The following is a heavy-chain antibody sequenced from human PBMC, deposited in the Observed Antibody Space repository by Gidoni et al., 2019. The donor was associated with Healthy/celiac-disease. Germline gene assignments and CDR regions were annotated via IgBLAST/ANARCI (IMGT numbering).Heavy chain of an antibody. Sequence: QLQLQESGPGLVKPSETLSLTCTVSGGSISSSSYYWGWIRQPPGKGLEWIGSIYYSGSTYYNPSLKSRVTISVDTSKNQFSRKLSSVTAADTAVYYCARRDPRLGEVFDLWGRGTLVTVSS. CDR2: IYYSGST. J-gene: IGHJ2*01. D-gene: IGHD2-21*01. V-gene: IGHV4-39*01. CDR3: ARRDPRLGEVFDL. CDR1: GGSISSSSYY.